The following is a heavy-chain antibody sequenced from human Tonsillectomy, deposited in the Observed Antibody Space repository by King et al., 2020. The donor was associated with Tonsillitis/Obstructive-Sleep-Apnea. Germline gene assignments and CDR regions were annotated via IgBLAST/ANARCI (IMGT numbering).Heavy chain of an antibody. Sequence: QLVQSGSELKDPGASVKVSCKASGYTFTNYAMNWVRQAPGQGLEWMGWINTNTGNPTYAQGFTGRFVFSLDTSVRTSYLQISSLKAEESAVYYCARGIACSGGGCYGRRFDPWGQGTLVTVSS. V-gene: IGHV7-4-1*02. CDR1: GYTFTNYA. D-gene: IGHD2-15*01. CDR3: ARGIACSGGGCYGRRFDP. CDR2: INTNTGNP. J-gene: IGHJ5*02.